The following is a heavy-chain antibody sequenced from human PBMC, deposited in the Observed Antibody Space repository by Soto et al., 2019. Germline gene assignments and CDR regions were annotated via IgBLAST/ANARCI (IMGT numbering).Heavy chain of an antibody. V-gene: IGHV3-30-3*01. D-gene: IGHD3-3*01. CDR2: ISYDGSNK. Sequence: QVQLVESGGGVVQPGRSLRLSCAASGFTFSSYAMHWVRQAPGKGLEWVAVISYDGSNKYYADSVKGRFTISRDNSKNTLYLQMNSLRAEDTAVYYCASETYYDFWSGPYYGMDVLGQGTTVTVSS. CDR1: GFTFSSYA. J-gene: IGHJ6*02. CDR3: ASETYYDFWSGPYYGMDV.